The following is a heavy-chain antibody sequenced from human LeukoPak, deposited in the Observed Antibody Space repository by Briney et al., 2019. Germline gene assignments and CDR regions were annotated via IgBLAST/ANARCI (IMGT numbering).Heavy chain of an antibody. Sequence: GESLKISCQVSGYSFASYWIGWVRQMPGKGLEWMGNIYPGDSDTRYSPSFQGQVTISADKSINTAYLQWSSLKASDTAMYYCARHGSLADYYGRSGFWYFNLWGRGTMVTVSS. D-gene: IGHD3-22*01. J-gene: IGHJ2*01. CDR1: GYSFASYW. CDR3: ARHGSLADYYGRSGFWYFNL. CDR2: IYPGDSDT. V-gene: IGHV5-51*01.